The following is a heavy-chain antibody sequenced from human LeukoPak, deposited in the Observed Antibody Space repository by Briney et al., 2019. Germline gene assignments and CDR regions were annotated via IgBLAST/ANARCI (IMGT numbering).Heavy chain of an antibody. V-gene: IGHV1-18*01. CDR3: ARDWGAPHTLNFDY. Sequence: ASVKVSCKASGYTFTSYGISWVRQAPGQGLEWMGWISGYNGDTNYVQKFQDRLTMTTDTSTSTAYLELTNLRSDDTAVYYCARDWGAPHTLNFDYWGQGTPVTVSS. CDR2: ISGYNGDT. CDR1: GYTFTSYG. D-gene: IGHD1-26*01. J-gene: IGHJ4*02.